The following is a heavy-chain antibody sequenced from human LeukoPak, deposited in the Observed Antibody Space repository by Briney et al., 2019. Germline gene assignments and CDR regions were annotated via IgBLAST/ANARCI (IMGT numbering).Heavy chain of an antibody. CDR2: IYYSGSI. Sequence: SETLSLTCTVSGASISSYYWSWIRQPPGKGLEWIGDIYYSGSIKYNPSLKSRVTMSVDTSKNQFSLKPSSVTAADTAIYYCARENPSGYYNRPIDYWGQGTLVTVSS. CDR3: ARENPSGYYNRPIDY. J-gene: IGHJ4*02. CDR1: GASISSYY. V-gene: IGHV4-59*01. D-gene: IGHD3-22*01.